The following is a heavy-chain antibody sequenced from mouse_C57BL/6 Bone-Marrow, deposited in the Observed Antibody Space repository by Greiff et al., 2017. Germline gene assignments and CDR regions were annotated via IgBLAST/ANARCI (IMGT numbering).Heavy chain of an antibody. CDR2: IYPRSGNT. CDR3: ARGSHYGSSAWFAY. J-gene: IGHJ3*01. V-gene: IGHV1-81*01. D-gene: IGHD1-1*01. Sequence: LVESGAELARPGASVKLSCKASGYTFTSYGISWVKQRTGQGLEWIGEIYPRSGNTYYNEKFKGKATLTADKSSSTAYMELRSLTSGDSAVYCCARGSHYGSSAWFAYWGQGTLVTVSA. CDR1: GYTFTSYG.